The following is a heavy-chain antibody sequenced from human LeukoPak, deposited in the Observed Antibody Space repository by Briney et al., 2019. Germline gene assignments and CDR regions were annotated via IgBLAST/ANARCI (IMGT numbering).Heavy chain of an antibody. Sequence: AGGSLRLSCAASGFTFSIYWMSWVRQAPGKGLEWVAIIKQDGSEQYYVDSVKGRFTISRDNAKNSLFLQMNSLRADDTAVYYCARNKRADIWGQGTVVTVSS. D-gene: IGHD1/OR15-1a*01. CDR1: GFTFSIYW. CDR3: ARNKRADI. J-gene: IGHJ3*02. CDR2: IKQDGSEQ. V-gene: IGHV3-7*01.